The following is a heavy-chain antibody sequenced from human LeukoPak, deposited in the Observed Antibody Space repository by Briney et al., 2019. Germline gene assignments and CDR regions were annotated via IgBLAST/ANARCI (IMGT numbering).Heavy chain of an antibody. D-gene: IGHD1-7*01. V-gene: IGHV4-39*01. CDR3: ASDLGITGTTDY. CDR1: GGSISSYY. CDR2: IYYSGST. J-gene: IGHJ4*02. Sequence: TASETLSLTCTVSGGSISSYYWGWIRQPPGKGLEWIGSIYYSGSTYYNPSLKSRVTISVDTSKNQFSLKLSSVTAADTAVYYCASDLGITGTTDYWGQGTLVTVSS.